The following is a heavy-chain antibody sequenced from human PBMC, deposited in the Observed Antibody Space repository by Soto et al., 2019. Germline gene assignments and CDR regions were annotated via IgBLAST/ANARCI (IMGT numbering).Heavy chain of an antibody. V-gene: IGHV1-18*04. J-gene: IGHJ5*02. Sequence: ASVKVSCKASGYTFISYAISWVRQAPGQGLEWMGWINTYNGNTNYAQKLQGRVTMTTDTSTSTAYMELRSLRSDDTAVYYCARXRGYCSGGRCSSDWFDPWGQGTLVTVSS. CDR2: INTYNGNT. CDR3: ARXRGYCSGGRCSSDWFDP. CDR1: GYTFISYA. D-gene: IGHD2-15*01.